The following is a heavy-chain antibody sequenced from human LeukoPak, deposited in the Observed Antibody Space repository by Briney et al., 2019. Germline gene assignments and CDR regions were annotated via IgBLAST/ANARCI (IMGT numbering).Heavy chain of an antibody. V-gene: IGHV3-21*05. Sequence: GGSLRLSCAASGFSLSDYNMIWVRQAPGKGLEWISYISPSAGATYESIYYAQSAKGRFTISRDIASNSLFLQMSSLRVEDTAVYYCARGWGGYSSYPPDYWGQGTPVTVSS. D-gene: IGHD5-12*01. CDR3: ARGWGGYSSYPPDY. CDR2: ISPSAGATY. CDR1: GFSLSDYN. J-gene: IGHJ4*02.